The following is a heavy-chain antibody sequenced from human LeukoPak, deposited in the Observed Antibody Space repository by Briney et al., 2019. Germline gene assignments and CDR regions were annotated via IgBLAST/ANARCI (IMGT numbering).Heavy chain of an antibody. V-gene: IGHV3-30*18. J-gene: IGHJ4*02. D-gene: IGHD6-13*01. CDR1: GFTFSSYG. Sequence: GGSLRLSCAASGFTFSSYGMHWVRQAPGKGLEWVALISPDGSYKYYADSVKGRLTISRDNSKNTLYLQMNRLTAEDTAVYCCAKDSEQLAYYFDYWGQGTLVTVSS. CDR2: ISPDGSYK. CDR3: AKDSEQLAYYFDY.